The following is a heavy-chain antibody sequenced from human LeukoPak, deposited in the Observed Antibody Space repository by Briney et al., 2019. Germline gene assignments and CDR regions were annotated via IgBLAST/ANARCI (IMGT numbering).Heavy chain of an antibody. D-gene: IGHD4-17*01. CDR2: LWYDGSKE. J-gene: IGHJ5*02. V-gene: IGHV3-33*03. CDR3: AKDQGYGDGRGLDH. CDR1: GFALGSDG. Sequence: PGRSLRLSCAASGFALGSDGIHWIRQSPGKGLEWVASLWYDGSKEFYADSVKGRFTISRDMSKSTLFLQMNSLRGDDTATYFCAKDQGYGDGRGLDHWGQGTLVIVS.